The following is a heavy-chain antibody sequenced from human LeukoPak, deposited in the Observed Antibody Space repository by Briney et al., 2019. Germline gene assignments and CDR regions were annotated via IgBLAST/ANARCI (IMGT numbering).Heavy chain of an antibody. J-gene: IGHJ4*02. V-gene: IGHV3-15*01. CDR1: GFNNVW. CDR2: IKSRTEDGTT. D-gene: IGHD1-26*01. Sequence: GGSLRLSCAASGFNNVWVSWVRQAPGKGLEWVGRIKSRTEDGTTDYAAPVKGRFTISRDDSKNTLYLQMNGLKTEDTAVYYCTSEDQGGFDYWGQGTLVTVSS. CDR3: TSEDQGGFDY.